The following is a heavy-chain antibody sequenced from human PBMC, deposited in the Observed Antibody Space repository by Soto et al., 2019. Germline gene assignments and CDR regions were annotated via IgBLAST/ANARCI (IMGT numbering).Heavy chain of an antibody. CDR1: SGSISSSNW. CDR2: IYHSGST. CDR3: ARAEGSGSYWVY. J-gene: IGHJ4*02. Sequence: PSETLSLTCAVSSGSISSSNWWSWVRQPPGKGLEWIWEIYHSGSTNYNPSLKSRVTISVDTSKNQFSLKLSSVTAADTAVYYCARAEGSGSYWVYWGQGTLVTVSS. D-gene: IGHD3-10*01. V-gene: IGHV4-4*02.